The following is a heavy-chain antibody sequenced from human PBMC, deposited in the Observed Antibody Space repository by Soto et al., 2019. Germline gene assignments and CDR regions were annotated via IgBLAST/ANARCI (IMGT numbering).Heavy chain of an antibody. Sequence: QIRLVQSGGEVRTPGASVKVSCKASGYTFSSYGITWVRQAPGQGLEWLGWINPSSGETNYAQKFQGTITVTTDTSTTTGYMALRNLTFDDPAVYYCARDWYPRFDPWGQGTLVTVSS. CDR1: GYTFSSYG. D-gene: IGHD6-13*01. CDR3: ARDWYPRFDP. CDR2: INPSSGET. V-gene: IGHV1-18*01. J-gene: IGHJ5*02.